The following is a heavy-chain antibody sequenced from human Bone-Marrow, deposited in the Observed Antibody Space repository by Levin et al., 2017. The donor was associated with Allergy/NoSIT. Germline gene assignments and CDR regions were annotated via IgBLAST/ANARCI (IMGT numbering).Heavy chain of an antibody. CDR1: GFTFSTYA. Sequence: GESLKISCAASGFTFSTYAMSWVRQAPGKGLDWVSAIGDSGRSTYYADSVKGRFTISRDNSKNTLYLQMNSLRAEDTAIYYCAKRGTTRAVEGFDFWGQGTMVTVSS. CDR2: IGDSGRST. CDR3: AKRGTTRAVEGFDF. J-gene: IGHJ3*01. V-gene: IGHV3-23*01. D-gene: IGHD1-7*01.